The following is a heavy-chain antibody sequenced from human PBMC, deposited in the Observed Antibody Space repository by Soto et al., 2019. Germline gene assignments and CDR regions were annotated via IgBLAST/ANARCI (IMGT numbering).Heavy chain of an antibody. CDR1: GFTFSMYA. CDR3: AKRRRGRSGYEDDGLDV. D-gene: IGHD5-12*01. CDR2: LRSTADSP. V-gene: IGHV3-23*01. Sequence: EVQLLESGGGLVQPGGSLRLSCTASGFTFSMYAMSWVRQAPGKGLECVSSLRSTADSPFHADSVKGRFTISRDNSKNILYLQMNNLRVEDTALYYCAKRRRGRSGYEDDGLDVWGQGTMVTVSS. J-gene: IGHJ3*01.